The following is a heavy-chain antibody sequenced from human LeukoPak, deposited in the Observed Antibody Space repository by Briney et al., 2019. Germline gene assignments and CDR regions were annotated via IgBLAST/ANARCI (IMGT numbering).Heavy chain of an antibody. V-gene: IGHV3-23*01. D-gene: IGHD5-18*01. J-gene: IGHJ4*02. CDR2: ISGSGGST. CDR3: VRVDTSLIKPDY. Sequence: GGSLRLSCAASGFTFSSYAMSWVRQAPGKGLEWVSAISGSGGSTYYADSVKGRFTISRDNSKNTLYLQMNSLRAEDTAVYYCVRVDTSLIKPDYWGQGTLVTVSS. CDR1: GFTFSSYA.